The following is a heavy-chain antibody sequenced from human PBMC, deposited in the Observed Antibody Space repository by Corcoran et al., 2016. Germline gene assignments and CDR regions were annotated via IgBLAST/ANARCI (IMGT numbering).Heavy chain of an antibody. Sequence: QVQLVQSGAEVKKPGSSVKVSCKASGGTFSSYAISWVRQAPGQGLEWMGGIIPIFGTANYAQKFQGRVTITADESTSTAYMELSSLRSEDTAVYYCARDLHVYTIFGENLYGIDVWGQGTTVTVSS. CDR2: IIPIFGTA. V-gene: IGHV1-69*01. CDR1: GGTFSSYA. D-gene: IGHD3-3*01. J-gene: IGHJ6*02. CDR3: ARDLHVYTIFGENLYGIDV.